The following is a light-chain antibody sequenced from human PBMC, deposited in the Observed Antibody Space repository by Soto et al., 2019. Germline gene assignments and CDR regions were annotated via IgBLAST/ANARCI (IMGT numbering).Light chain of an antibody. V-gene: IGKV3-15*01. Sequence: EIVMTQSPATLSVSPGERATLSCRASQSFSSNLAWYQQKPGQAPRLLIYGVSTRATGISARFSGGGSVTEFTLTISSLQSEDFAVYYCQQYEKWPPSITFGQGTRLEIK. J-gene: IGKJ5*01. CDR1: QSFSSN. CDR3: QQYEKWPPSIT. CDR2: GVS.